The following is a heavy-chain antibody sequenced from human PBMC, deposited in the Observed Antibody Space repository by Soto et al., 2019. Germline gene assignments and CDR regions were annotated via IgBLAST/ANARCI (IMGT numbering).Heavy chain of an antibody. J-gene: IGHJ6*02. V-gene: IGHV1-18*01. Sequence: ASLKVSCKTSGYTFSTYGISWVRLAPGHGLEWMGWVSGYNGNTYYPQNFQGRVTMTPDTSTSTAYMELRSLRSDDTAVYYCARDTMSRSYYYYGMDVWGQGTTVTVSS. D-gene: IGHD3-22*01. CDR1: GYTFSTYG. CDR3: ARDTMSRSYYYYGMDV. CDR2: VSGYNGNT.